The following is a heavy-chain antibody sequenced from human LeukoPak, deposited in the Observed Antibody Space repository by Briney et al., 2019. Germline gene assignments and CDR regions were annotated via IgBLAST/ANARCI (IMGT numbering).Heavy chain of an antibody. CDR1: GGSISSYY. Sequence: SETLSLTCTVSGGSISSYYWSWIRQPPGKGLEWIGYIYYSGSTNYNPSLKSRVTISVDTSKNQFSLKLSSVTAADTAVYYCAGSGSYQRWFDPWGQGTLVTVSS. CDR3: AGSGSYQRWFDP. J-gene: IGHJ5*02. V-gene: IGHV4-59*08. D-gene: IGHD3-10*01. CDR2: IYYSGST.